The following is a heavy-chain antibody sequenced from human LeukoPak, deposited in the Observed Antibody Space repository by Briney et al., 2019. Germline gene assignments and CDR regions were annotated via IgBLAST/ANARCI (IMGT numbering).Heavy chain of an antibody. V-gene: IGHV3-30-3*01. D-gene: IGHD3-10*01. CDR3: ARDWAWFGELSYYFDY. Sequence: GRSLRLSCAASGFTFSSYAMHWVRQAPGKGLEWVAVISYDGSNKYYADSVKGRFTISRDNSKNTLYLQMNSLRAEDTAVYYCARDWAWFGELSYYFDYWGQGTLVTVSS. J-gene: IGHJ4*02. CDR2: ISYDGSNK. CDR1: GFTFSSYA.